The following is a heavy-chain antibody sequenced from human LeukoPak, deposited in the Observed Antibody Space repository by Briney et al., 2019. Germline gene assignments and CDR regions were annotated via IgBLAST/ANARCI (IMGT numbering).Heavy chain of an antibody. J-gene: IGHJ4*02. CDR2: IYHSGST. CDR3: AGGPHYGGGIDY. D-gene: IGHD4-23*01. Sequence: SETLSLTCTVSGYSISSGYYWGWIRQPPGKGLEWIGSIYHSGSTYYNPSLKSRVTISVDTSKNQFSLKLSSVTAADTAVYYCAGGPHYGGGIDYWGQGTLVTVSS. CDR1: GYSISSGYY. V-gene: IGHV4-38-2*02.